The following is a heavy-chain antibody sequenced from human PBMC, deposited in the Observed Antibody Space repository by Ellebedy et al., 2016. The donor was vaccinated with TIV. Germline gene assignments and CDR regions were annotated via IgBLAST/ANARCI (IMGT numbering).Heavy chain of an antibody. CDR2: MNPNTGGS. D-gene: IGHD1-1*01. V-gene: IGHV1-8*01. CDR3: ARWNPHGDFDY. Sequence: AASVKVSCKASGYSFNNYDINWVRKATGRGLKWVGWMNPNTGGSGSAQKFQGRVTLTRTSAISTAYLEMSSLTTDDTAVYFCARWNPHGDFDYWGQGTLVTVSA. J-gene: IGHJ4*02. CDR1: GYSFNNYD.